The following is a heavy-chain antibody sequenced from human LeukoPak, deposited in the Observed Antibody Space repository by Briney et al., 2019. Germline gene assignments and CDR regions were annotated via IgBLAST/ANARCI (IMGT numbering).Heavy chain of an antibody. V-gene: IGHV4-59*01. J-gene: IGHJ2*01. CDR1: GGSINRYH. CDR2: IYYSESP. Sequence: SETLSLTCTVSGGSINRYHWTWIRQPPGKGLEWIGYIYYSESPNYNSSLKSRVTISIDTSKKQFSLKLSSVTAADTAVYYCARASGYLVDFDLWGRGTLVTVSS. CDR3: ARASGYLVDFDL. D-gene: IGHD5-18*01.